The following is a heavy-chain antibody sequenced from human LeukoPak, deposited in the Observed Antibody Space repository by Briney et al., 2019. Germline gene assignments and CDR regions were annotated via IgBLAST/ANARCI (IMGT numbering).Heavy chain of an antibody. CDR3: ARDVYGITGGEDY. V-gene: IGHV3-11*04. D-gene: IGHD1-14*01. J-gene: IGHJ4*02. CDR1: GYSISSGYY. CDR2: ISRSSSTI. Sequence: LTLTCTVSGYSISSGYYWGWIRQPPGKGLEWVSYISRSSSTIYYADSVKGRFTISRDNAKNSLYLQMNSLRAEDTAVYYCARDVYGITGGEDYWGQGTLVTVSS.